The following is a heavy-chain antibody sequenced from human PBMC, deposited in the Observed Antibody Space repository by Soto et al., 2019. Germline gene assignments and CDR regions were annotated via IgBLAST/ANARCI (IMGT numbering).Heavy chain of an antibody. Sequence: EVQLVESGGGLVKPGGSLRLSCAASGFTFSNAWMNWVRQAPGKGLEWVGRIKSKTDGRTTDYAAPVKGRFTISRDDSKNTLYLQMNSLKTEDTAVYYCTTDLGDYWGQGTLVTVSS. J-gene: IGHJ4*02. CDR1: GFTFSNAW. CDR2: IKSKTDGRTT. V-gene: IGHV3-15*07. CDR3: TTDLGDY.